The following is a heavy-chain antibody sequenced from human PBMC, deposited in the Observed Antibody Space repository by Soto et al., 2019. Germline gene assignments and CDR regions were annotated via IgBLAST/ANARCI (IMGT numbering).Heavy chain of an antibody. J-gene: IGHJ4*02. CDR1: GFTFSSYA. CDR3: ARGAIIEPPYDFWSGYYGPDY. Sequence: PGGSLTLSCAASGFTFSSYAMHWVRQAPGKGLEWVAVISYDGSNKYYADSVKGRFTISRDNSKNTLYLQMNSLRAEDTAVYYCARGAIIEPPYDFWSGYYGPDYWGQGTLVTVSS. D-gene: IGHD3-3*01. V-gene: IGHV3-30-3*01. CDR2: ISYDGSNK.